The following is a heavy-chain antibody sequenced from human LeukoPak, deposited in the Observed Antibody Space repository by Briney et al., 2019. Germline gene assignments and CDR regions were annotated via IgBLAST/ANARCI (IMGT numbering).Heavy chain of an antibody. CDR3: ARDRSYGAFAS. CDR2: ISAGGGST. V-gene: IGHV3-23*01. CDR1: GFIFSNYA. Sequence: GGSLRLSCAASGFIFSNYAMSWVRQAPGKGLEWVSAISAGGGSTNYVDSVKGRFTISRDNSKNTLFLQMSSLRAEDTALYYCARDRSYGAFASWGQGTLVTVSS. J-gene: IGHJ4*02. D-gene: IGHD1-26*01.